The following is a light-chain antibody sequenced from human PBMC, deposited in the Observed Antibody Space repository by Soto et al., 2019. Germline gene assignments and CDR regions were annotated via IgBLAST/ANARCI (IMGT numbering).Light chain of an antibody. V-gene: IGLV1-44*01. CDR1: TSNIGTNA. Sequence: QPVLTQPPSASGTPGQRVTISCSGGTSNIGTNAVNWYQHLPGTAPSVLIYSDLQRPPGAPDRFSGSKSGTSASLAIGGLQSEDDAVYCCVAWDERLGGPVFGGGTKLTVL. CDR2: SDL. J-gene: IGLJ2*01. CDR3: VAWDERLGGPV.